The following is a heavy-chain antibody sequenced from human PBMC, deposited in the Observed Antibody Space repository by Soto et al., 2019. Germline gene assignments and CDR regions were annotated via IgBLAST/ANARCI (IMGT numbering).Heavy chain of an antibody. J-gene: IGHJ4*02. D-gene: IGHD3-16*02. CDR1: GYTFTSYY. V-gene: IGHV1-46*01. Sequence: ASVKVSCKASGYTFTSYYIQWVRQAPGQGLEWMGTINPYDGSATNAQKFQGRATLTRDTSKNQFSLKLSSVTAADTAVYYCARSVYMITFGGVIAAYFDYWGQGTLVTVSS. CDR2: INPYDGSA. CDR3: ARSVYMITFGGVIAAYFDY.